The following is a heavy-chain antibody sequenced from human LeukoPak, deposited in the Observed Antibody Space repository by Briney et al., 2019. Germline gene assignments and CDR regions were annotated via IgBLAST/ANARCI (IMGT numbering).Heavy chain of an antibody. V-gene: IGHV4-34*01. CDR3: AREAYCGGDCYSGFSY. CDR2: INHSGST. D-gene: IGHD2-21*02. Sequence: SETLSLTCAVYGGSFSGYYWSWIRQPPGKGLEWIGEINHSGSTNYNPSLKSRVTISVDTSKNQFSLKLSSVTAADTAVYYCAREAYCGGDCYSGFSYWGQGTLVTVSS. CDR1: GGSFSGYY. J-gene: IGHJ4*02.